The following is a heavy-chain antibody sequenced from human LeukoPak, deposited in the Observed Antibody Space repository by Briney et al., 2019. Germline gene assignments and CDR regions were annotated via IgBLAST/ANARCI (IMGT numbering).Heavy chain of an antibody. CDR2: IRFDGSDI. D-gene: IGHD3/OR15-3a*01. CDR1: GFTFSSSG. J-gene: IGHJ4*02. CDR3: AKAPQSRGLGTFDY. Sequence: GGSLRLSCAASGFTFSSSGMHWVRQAPGKGLEWVAFIRFDGSDIYYGDSVKGRFTISRDNSKNTLYLQMNSLRAEDTAVYYCAKAPQSRGLGTFDYWGQGTLVTVSS. V-gene: IGHV3-30*02.